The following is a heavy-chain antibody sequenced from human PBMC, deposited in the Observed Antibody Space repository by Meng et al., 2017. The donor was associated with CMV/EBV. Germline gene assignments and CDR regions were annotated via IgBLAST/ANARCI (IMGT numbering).Heavy chain of an antibody. CDR2: SHDGNGNT. D-gene: IGHD1-26*01. Sequence: VQRGQSGAEVRHPGASLMVSCKASGNPFISYGMDWVRQTPGQRREWVGWSHDGNGNTKYAQQLQGRVTMTTDTSTSTAYMELRSLRSDDTAVYYCARGRRGADNWFDPWGQGTLVTVSS. V-gene: IGHV1-3*02. CDR3: ARGRRGADNWFDP. J-gene: IGHJ5*02. CDR1: GNPFISYG.